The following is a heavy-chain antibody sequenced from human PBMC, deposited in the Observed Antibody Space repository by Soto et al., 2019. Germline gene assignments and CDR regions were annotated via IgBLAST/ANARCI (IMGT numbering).Heavy chain of an antibody. J-gene: IGHJ6*03. Sequence: PGGSLRLSCAASGFTFSSYAMSWVRQAPGKGLEWVSAISGSGGSTYYADSVKGRFTISRDNSKNTLYLQMNSLRAEDTAVYYCAKDLYSGYYYYYMDVWGKGTTVTVSS. V-gene: IGHV3-23*01. CDR2: ISGSGGST. D-gene: IGHD3-10*01. CDR1: GFTFSSYA. CDR3: AKDLYSGYYYYYMDV.